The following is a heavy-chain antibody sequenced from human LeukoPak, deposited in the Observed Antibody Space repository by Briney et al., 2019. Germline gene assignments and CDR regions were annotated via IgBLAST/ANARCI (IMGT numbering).Heavy chain of an antibody. J-gene: IGHJ4*02. V-gene: IGHV4-59*04. CDR1: GGSISNYY. CDR3: ARSVGTTHFDF. CDR2: IFDNGNT. D-gene: IGHD1-26*01. Sequence: PSETLSLTCTVTGGSISNYYWSWIRQPPGKGLEWIGCIFDNGNTYYNPSLKSRVTMSVDTSKNQFSLRLGSVTTVDTAVYYCARSVGTTHFDFWGQGTPVTVSS.